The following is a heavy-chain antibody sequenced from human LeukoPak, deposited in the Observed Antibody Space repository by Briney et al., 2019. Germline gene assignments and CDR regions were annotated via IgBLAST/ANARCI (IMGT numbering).Heavy chain of an antibody. CDR3: VRVGYCSSSTCRNYFDY. Sequence: GGSLRLSCAASGFPLSGYSMNWVRQPPGKGLEWVSSIASSTNYIYYADSVKGRFPISSDNARTSLYLQMNSLRAEDTAVYYCVRVGYCSSSTCRNYFDYWGQGTLVTVSS. D-gene: IGHD2-2*01. CDR1: GFPLSGYS. CDR2: IASSTNYI. J-gene: IGHJ4*02. V-gene: IGHV3-21*01.